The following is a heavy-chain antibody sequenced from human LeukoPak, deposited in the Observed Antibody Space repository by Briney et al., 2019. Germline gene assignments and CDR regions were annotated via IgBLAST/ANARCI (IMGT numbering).Heavy chain of an antibody. D-gene: IGHD2-21*02. V-gene: IGHV2-70*04. Sequence: SGPTLVNPTQTLTLTCTFSGFSLSTSGMRVSWIRQPPGKALERLARVDWDGDKFYSTSLKTRLTISKDTSKNQVVLTMTNMDPVDTATYYCARTPYCAGDCYVDYWGQGTLVTVSS. CDR1: GFSLSTSGMR. CDR2: VDWDGDK. CDR3: ARTPYCAGDCYVDY. J-gene: IGHJ4*02.